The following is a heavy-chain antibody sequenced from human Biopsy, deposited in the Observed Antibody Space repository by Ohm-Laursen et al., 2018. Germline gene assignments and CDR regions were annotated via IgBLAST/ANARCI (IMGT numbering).Heavy chain of an antibody. J-gene: IGHJ4*02. D-gene: IGHD3-9*01. CDR2: INCITGAT. Sequence: GATVKISCNASSYTFTDYNIHWMRQAPGQGLEWLGYINCITGATNYAQKFQGTVTMTRDTSISTAYMEVSSLRSDDPAVYYCAIDGNDFLTDYLKIDQWGQGTLVTVSS. V-gene: IGHV1-2*02. CDR1: SYTFTDYN. CDR3: AIDGNDFLTDYLKIDQ.